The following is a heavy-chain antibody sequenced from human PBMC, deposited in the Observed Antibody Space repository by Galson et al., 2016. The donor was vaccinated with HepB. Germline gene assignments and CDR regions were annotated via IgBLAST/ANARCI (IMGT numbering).Heavy chain of an antibody. V-gene: IGHV5-10-1*01. CDR1: GYTFTNFW. D-gene: IGHD3-3*01. CDR2: INPSDSYT. Sequence: QSGAEVKKPGESLRISCKGSGYTFTNFWITWVRQMPGEGLEWMGRINPSDSYTNYSPSFQGHITFPADKPISTAYLQWSSLKASDTAMYYCARHFPPLKNFGTYLIDYWGQGTLVTVST. CDR3: ARHFPPLKNFGTYLIDY. J-gene: IGHJ4*02.